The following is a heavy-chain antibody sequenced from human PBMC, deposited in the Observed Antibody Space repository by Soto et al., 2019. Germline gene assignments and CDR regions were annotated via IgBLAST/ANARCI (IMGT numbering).Heavy chain of an antibody. CDR1: GGSFSGYY. CDR3: ARYDFWSGRFDY. J-gene: IGHJ4*02. D-gene: IGHD3-3*01. V-gene: IGHV4-34*01. CDR2: TNHSGST. Sequence: SSETLSLTCAVYGGSFSGYYWSWIRQPPGKGLEWIGETNHSGSTNYNPSLKSRVTISVDTSKNQFSLKLSSVTAADTAVYYCARYDFWSGRFDYWGQGTLVTVSS.